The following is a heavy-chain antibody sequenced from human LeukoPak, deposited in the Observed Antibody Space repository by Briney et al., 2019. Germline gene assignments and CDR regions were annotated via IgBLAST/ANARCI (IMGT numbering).Heavy chain of an antibody. D-gene: IGHD4-17*01. CDR2: ISSSGDTI. V-gene: IGHV3-48*02. CDR1: GFTFSSYS. J-gene: IGHJ6*03. Sequence: GGSLRLSCAASGFTFSSYSMSWVRQTPEKGLEWVSFISSSGDTIYDADSVKGRFTISRDNGKNSLYLQMNSLRDGDTAVYYCARAPVTKTPPYYYTDVWGKGTTVTVSS. CDR3: ARAPVTKTPPYYYTDV.